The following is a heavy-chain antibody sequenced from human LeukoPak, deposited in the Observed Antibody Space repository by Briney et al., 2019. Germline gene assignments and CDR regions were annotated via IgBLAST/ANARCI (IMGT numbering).Heavy chain of an antibody. J-gene: IGHJ4*02. CDR3: ATSDSSGYYFSYY. D-gene: IGHD3-22*01. V-gene: IGHV3-21*01. Sequence: GGSLRLSCAASGFTFSTYNMNWVRQAPGKGLEWVSSITSGSSYKYYADSVKGRFTISRDNAQNSLYLQMNSLRAEDTAVYYCATSDSSGYYFSYYWGQGTLVTVSS. CDR2: ITSGSSYK. CDR1: GFTFSTYN.